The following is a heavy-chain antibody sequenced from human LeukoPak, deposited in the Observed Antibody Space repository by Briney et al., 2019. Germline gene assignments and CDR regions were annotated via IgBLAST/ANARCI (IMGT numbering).Heavy chain of an antibody. J-gene: IGHJ4*02. CDR1: GFTFSSYA. CDR2: ISYDGSNK. V-gene: IGHV3-30-3*01. Sequence: GGSLRLSCAASGFTFSSYAMHWVRQAPRKGLEWVAVISYDGSNKYYADSVKGRFTISRNNSKNTLYLQMNSLRAEDTAVYYCARGGGNCLDYWGQGTLVAVSS. D-gene: IGHD3-16*01. CDR3: ARGGGNCLDY.